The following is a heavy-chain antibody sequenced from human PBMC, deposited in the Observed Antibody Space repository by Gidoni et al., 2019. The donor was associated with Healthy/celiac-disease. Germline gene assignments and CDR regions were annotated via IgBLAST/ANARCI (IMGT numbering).Heavy chain of an antibody. CDR3: ARSVGNHGDAFDI. CDR1: GYSFTSYW. V-gene: IGHV5-51*01. J-gene: IGHJ3*02. CDR2: IYPGDSDT. D-gene: IGHD3-10*01. Sequence: EVQLVQSGAEVKKPGESLQISCKGSGYSFTSYWIGWVRQMTGKGLEWMGIIYPGDSDTRYSPSFQGHVTISADKSISTAYLQWSSLKASDTAMYYCARSVGNHGDAFDIWGQGTMVTVSS.